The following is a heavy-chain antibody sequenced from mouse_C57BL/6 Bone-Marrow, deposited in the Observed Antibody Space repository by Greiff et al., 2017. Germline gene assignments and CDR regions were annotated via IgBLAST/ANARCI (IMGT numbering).Heavy chain of an antibody. Sequence: EVQLQQSGPVLVKPGASVKMSCKASGYTFTDYYMNWVKQSHGKSLEWIGVINPYNGGTSYNQKFKGKATLTVDKSSSTAYMELNSLTSEDSAVYYCARDYGNYFYYAMDYWGQGTSVTVSS. V-gene: IGHV1-19*01. D-gene: IGHD2-1*01. CDR1: GYTFTDYY. J-gene: IGHJ4*01. CDR3: ARDYGNYFYYAMDY. CDR2: INPYNGGT.